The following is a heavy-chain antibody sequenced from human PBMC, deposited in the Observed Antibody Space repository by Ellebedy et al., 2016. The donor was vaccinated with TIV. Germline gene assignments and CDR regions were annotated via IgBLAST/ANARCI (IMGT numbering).Heavy chain of an antibody. Sequence: GESLKISXAASGFIYGSYAMNWVRQAPGKGLEWVSGISGSGGRRYDADSVKGRFTISRDNSKNTLYLQMNSLRAEDTAVYYCARGVSYTYYGMDVWGQGTTVTVSS. CDR2: ISGSGGRR. J-gene: IGHJ6*02. D-gene: IGHD3-10*01. CDR3: ARGVSYTYYGMDV. V-gene: IGHV3-23*01. CDR1: GFIYGSYA.